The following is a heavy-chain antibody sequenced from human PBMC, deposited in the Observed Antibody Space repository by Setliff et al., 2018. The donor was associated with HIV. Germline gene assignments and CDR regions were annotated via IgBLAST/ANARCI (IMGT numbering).Heavy chain of an antibody. CDR1: GASISSGAYF. Sequence: SETLSLTCTVSGASISSGAYFWIWIRQHPGKGLEWMGYIYYTGSTNYNPSLKSRVTISVDKSKNQFSLKLSSVTAADTAVYYCARDRGRRGQLWLHFDYWGQGTLVTVSS. CDR2: IYYTGST. CDR3: ARDRGRRGQLWLHFDY. V-gene: IGHV4-31*03. D-gene: IGHD5-18*01. J-gene: IGHJ4*02.